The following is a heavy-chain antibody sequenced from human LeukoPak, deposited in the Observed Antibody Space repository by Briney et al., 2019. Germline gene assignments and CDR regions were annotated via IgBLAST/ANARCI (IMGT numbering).Heavy chain of an antibody. J-gene: IGHJ4*02. CDR2: ISSSSSII. V-gene: IGHV3-48*02. CDR3: ARDPGYDYSNPHFDY. CDR1: GFTFSSYS. D-gene: IGHD4-11*01. Sequence: GGSPRLSCAASGFTFSSYSMNWVRRAPGKGLEWVSYISSSSSIIKYADSVKGRFTISRDNAKNSLYLQMNSLRDEDTAVYYCARDPGYDYSNPHFDYWGQGTLVTVSS.